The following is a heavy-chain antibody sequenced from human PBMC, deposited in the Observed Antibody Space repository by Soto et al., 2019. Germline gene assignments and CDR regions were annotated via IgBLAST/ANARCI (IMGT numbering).Heavy chain of an antibody. D-gene: IGHD1-7*01. CDR1: GDSVCSNSAA. J-gene: IGHJ6*03. CDR3: AGTTSHQWYYMDV. CDR2: TYYRSRWYN. Sequence: TPTLSLTCVISGDSVCSNSAAWNWIRLSPSRGLEWLARTYYRSRWYNDYAVSVRSRITVNPDTSKIQFSLQLTSVTPEDTAVYYCAGTTSHQWYYMDVWGKGTTVTVSS. V-gene: IGHV6-1*01.